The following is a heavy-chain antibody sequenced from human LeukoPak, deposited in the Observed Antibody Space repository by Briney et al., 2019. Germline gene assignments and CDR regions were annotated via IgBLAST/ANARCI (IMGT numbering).Heavy chain of an antibody. CDR2: IYDGGTT. J-gene: IGHJ4*02. CDR3: ARSTGGWSYFDH. Sequence: SETLSLTCTVSGGSISSNYWSWIRQPPGKGLEWIGYIYDGGTTNYNPSLKSRATISGDMSKNQFSLKVRSVTAADTAVYYCARSTGGWSYFDHWGQGILVTVSS. V-gene: IGHV4-59*01. D-gene: IGHD6-19*01. CDR1: GGSISSNY.